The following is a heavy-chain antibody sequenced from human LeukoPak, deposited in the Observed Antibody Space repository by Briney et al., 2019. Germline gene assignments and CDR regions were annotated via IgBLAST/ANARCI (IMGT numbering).Heavy chain of an antibody. V-gene: IGHV1-2*02. Sequence: GASVKVSCKASGYTFTGHYINWVRQAPGQGLGWMGWINPNSGVTNYAQKFQGRVTLTRDTSFSTAYMELSSLTSDDTAVYYCAREYGSGAYYPLGYWGQGTLVTVSS. CDR1: GYTFTGHY. CDR2: INPNSGVT. CDR3: AREYGSGAYYPLGY. D-gene: IGHD3-10*01. J-gene: IGHJ4*02.